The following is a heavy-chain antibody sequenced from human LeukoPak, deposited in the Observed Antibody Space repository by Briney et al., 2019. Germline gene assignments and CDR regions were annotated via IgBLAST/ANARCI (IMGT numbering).Heavy chain of an antibody. CDR3: AKDGAEQWLAYFFDY. J-gene: IGHJ4*02. V-gene: IGHV3-30*18. CDR1: AFTFSNYG. Sequence: AGSLRLSCAATAFTFSNYGMHYVRHPPGNALQSLAATSYDGNMKYYADSVTLRLNISRDNSNHTLYAQTNSLRAEDTAVYYCAKDGAEQWLAYFFDYWGQGTLVTVSS. CDR2: TSYDGNMK. D-gene: IGHD6-19*01.